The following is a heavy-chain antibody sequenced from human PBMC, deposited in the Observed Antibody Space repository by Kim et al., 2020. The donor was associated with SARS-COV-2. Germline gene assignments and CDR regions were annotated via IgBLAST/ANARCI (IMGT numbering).Heavy chain of an antibody. CDR2: ISYDGSNK. CDR3: ASSLYYYDSSGIFDAYY. Sequence: GGSLRLSCAASGFTFSSYAMHWVRQAPGKGLEWVAVISYDGSNKYYADSVKGRFTISRDNSKNTLYLQMNSLRAEDTAVYYCASSLYYYDSSGIFDAYY. V-gene: IGHV3-30*04. CDR1: GFTFSSYA. D-gene: IGHD3-22*01. J-gene: IGHJ6*01.